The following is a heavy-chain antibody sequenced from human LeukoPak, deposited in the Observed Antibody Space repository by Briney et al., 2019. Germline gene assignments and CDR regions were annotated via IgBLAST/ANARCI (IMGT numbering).Heavy chain of an antibody. D-gene: IGHD3-22*01. CDR1: GGSISSYY. Sequence: PSETLYLTCTVSGGSISSYYWSWIRQPPGKGLEWIGYIYYSGSTNYNPSLKSRVTISVDTSKNQFSLKLSSVTAADTAAYYCARRYDSSGYWNWFDPWGQGTLVTVSS. CDR2: IYYSGST. J-gene: IGHJ5*02. V-gene: IGHV4-59*08. CDR3: ARRYDSSGYWNWFDP.